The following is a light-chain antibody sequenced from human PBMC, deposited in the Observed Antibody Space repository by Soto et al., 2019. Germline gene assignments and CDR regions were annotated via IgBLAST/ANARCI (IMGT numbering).Light chain of an antibody. CDR1: QSVSSN. CDR2: GAS. J-gene: IGKJ1*01. CDR3: QQYNNWPPWT. V-gene: IGKV3-15*01. Sequence: EVVMTQSPATLSVSPGERATLSCRASQSVSSNLAWYQQKPGQAPRLLIYGASTRATGIPARFSGSGSGTEFTLTICSLHSEDFAVYYCQQYNNWPPWTFGQGTKVEIK.